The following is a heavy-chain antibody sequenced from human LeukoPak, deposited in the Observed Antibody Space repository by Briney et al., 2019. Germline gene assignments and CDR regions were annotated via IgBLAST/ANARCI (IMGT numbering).Heavy chain of an antibody. Sequence: GSRSDYADSVKGRFTISRDNSKSTLFLQMDSLRGEDTAVYYCTRDAADYFDSSASFDYWGQGTLVTVSS. CDR3: TRDAADYFDSSASFDY. D-gene: IGHD3-22*01. J-gene: IGHJ4*02. CDR2: GSRS. V-gene: IGHV3-30*01.